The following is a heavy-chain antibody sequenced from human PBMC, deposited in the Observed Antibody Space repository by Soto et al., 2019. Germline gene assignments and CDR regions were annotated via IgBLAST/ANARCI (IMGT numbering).Heavy chain of an antibody. CDR2: IDHDGST. J-gene: IGHJ4*02. D-gene: IGHD5-18*01. CDR3: ARVVGRYSYGYFPVPLPDY. V-gene: IGHV4-34*09. CDR1: GGSFSGYY. Sequence: SETLSLTCTVSGGSFSGYYWSWVRQPPGKGLEWIGEIDHDGSTAYNSSLKSRVTISVDTSKNQFSLKLSSVTAADTAVYYCARVVGRYSYGYFPVPLPDYWGQGTLVTVSS.